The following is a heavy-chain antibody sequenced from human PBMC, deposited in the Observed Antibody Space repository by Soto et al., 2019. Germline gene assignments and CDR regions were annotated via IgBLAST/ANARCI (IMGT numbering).Heavy chain of an antibody. CDR1: FFTFSNAW. D-gene: IGHD6-13*01. Sequence: VGPLRLSCSSSFFTFSNAWMNWVLHAPFKLLGLFGRIKSKTDGGTTDYAAPVKGRFTISRDDSKNTLYLQMNSLKTEDTAVYYCTNTGYSSSWFSPYYYYGMEVWGQGTTVTVSS. J-gene: IGHJ6*02. V-gene: IGHV3-15*07. CDR2: IKSKTDGGTT. CDR3: TNTGYSSSWFSPYYYYGMEV.